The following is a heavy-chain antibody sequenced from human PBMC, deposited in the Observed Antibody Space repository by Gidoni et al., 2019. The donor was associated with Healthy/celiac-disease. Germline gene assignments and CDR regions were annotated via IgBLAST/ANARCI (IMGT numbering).Heavy chain of an antibody. J-gene: IGHJ6*02. Sequence: QVQLQQRGAGLLKPSETRSLTCAVYGGSLSGYYWSWIRQPPGKGLEWIGEINHSGSTNYNPSLKSRVTISVDTSKTQFSLKLSSVTAADTALYYCARGRRCCSGVSCWGGGMDVWGQGTTVTVSS. V-gene: IGHV4-34*01. CDR2: INHSGST. D-gene: IGHD2-15*01. CDR3: ARGRRCCSGVSCWGGGMDV. CDR1: GGSLSGYY.